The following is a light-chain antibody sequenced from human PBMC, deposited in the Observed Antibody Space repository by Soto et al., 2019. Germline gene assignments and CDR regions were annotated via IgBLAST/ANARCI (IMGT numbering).Light chain of an antibody. CDR3: SSYTISSTDV. V-gene: IGLV2-14*01. J-gene: IGLJ1*01. CDR2: EVS. CDR1: SSDVGGYDY. Sequence: QSALTQPASVSGSPGQSITISCTGTSSDVGGYDYVSWYQHHPGKAPKLTIYEVSNRPSGVSNRFSGSKSGNTASLTISGLQAEDEAEYYCSSYTISSTDVFGTGTKLTVL.